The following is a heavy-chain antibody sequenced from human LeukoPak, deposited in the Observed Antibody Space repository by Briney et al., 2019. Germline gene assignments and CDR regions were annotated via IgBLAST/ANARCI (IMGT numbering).Heavy chain of an antibody. CDR1: GFTFSSYS. J-gene: IGHJ4*02. CDR2: ISSSSSYI. Sequence: GGSLRLSCAASGFTFSSYSMNWVRQAPGKGLEWVSSISSSSSYIYYADSVKGRFTISRDNAKNSLYLQMNSLRAEDTAVYYCARSGYSSGWTFDYWGQGTLVTVSP. CDR3: ARSGYSSGWTFDY. D-gene: IGHD6-19*01. V-gene: IGHV3-21*01.